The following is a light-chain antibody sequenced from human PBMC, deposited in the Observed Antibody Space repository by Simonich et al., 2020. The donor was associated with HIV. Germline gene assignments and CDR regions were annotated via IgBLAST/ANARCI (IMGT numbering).Light chain of an antibody. CDR1: QGISNS. CDR2: AAS. Sequence: DIQMTQSPSSLSASVRNRVTITCRANQGISNSLAWYQQNPGKAPKLLLYAASRLESGVPSRFSGSGSGTEYTLTISNLQPEDFATYYCQQYNYWPRTFGQGTKLEIK. CDR3: QQYNYWPRT. J-gene: IGKJ2*01. V-gene: IGKV1-NL1*01.